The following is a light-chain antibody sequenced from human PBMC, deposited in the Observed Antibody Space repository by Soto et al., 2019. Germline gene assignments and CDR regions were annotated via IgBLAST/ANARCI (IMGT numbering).Light chain of an antibody. V-gene: IGKV1-33*01. Sequence: DIQMTQPPSSLSASVGDRVTITCQASQDISNYLNWYKQKPGKAPRLLIYDASNLETGVPSRFRGSGSGTDFTFTISSLQPEDIATYYCQQYDNPPSFTFGPGTKVDIK. CDR3: QQYDNPPSFT. J-gene: IGKJ3*01. CDR2: DAS. CDR1: QDISNY.